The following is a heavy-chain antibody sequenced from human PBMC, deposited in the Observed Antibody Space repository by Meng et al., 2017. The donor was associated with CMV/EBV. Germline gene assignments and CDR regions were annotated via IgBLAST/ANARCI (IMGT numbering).Heavy chain of an antibody. CDR3: ASLRNMVRGGGYFDY. CDR1: GGTFSSYA. D-gene: IGHD3-10*01. CDR2: IIPIFGTA. V-gene: IGHV1-69*05. J-gene: IGHJ4*02. Sequence: SVKVSCKASGGTFSSYAISWVRQAPGQGLEWMGGIIPIFGTANYAQKFQGRVTITTDESMSTAYMELSSLRSEDTAVYYCASLRNMVRGGGYFDYWGQGTLVTVSS.